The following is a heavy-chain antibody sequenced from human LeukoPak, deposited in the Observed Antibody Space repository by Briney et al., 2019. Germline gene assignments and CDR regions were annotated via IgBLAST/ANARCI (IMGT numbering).Heavy chain of an antibody. Sequence: GGSLRLSCAASGFTFDDYGMSWVRQAPGKGLEWVSGINWNGGSTGYADSVKGRFTISRDNAKNSLYLQMNSLRAEDTAVYYCASADIVVVPAVRRFDPWGQGTLVTVSS. CDR2: INWNGGST. CDR1: GFTFDDYG. CDR3: ASADIVVVPAVRRFDP. D-gene: IGHD2-2*01. J-gene: IGHJ5*02. V-gene: IGHV3-20*04.